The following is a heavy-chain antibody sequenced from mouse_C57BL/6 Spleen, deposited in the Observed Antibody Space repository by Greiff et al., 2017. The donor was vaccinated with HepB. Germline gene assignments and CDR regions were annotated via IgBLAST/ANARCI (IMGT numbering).Heavy chain of an antibody. V-gene: IGHV1-50*01. CDR2: IDPSDSYT. Sequence: QVQLQQPGAELVKPGASVKLSCKASGYTFTSYWMQWVKQRPGQGLEWIGEIDPSDSYTNYNQKFKGKATLTVDTSSSTAYMQLSSLTSEDSAVYYCARGDSSVFAYWGQGTLVTVSA. CDR1: GYTFTSYW. CDR3: ARGDSSVFAY. D-gene: IGHD3-2*02. J-gene: IGHJ3*01.